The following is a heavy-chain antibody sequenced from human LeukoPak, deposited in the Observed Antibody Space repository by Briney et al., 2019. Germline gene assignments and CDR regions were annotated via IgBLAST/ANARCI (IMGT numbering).Heavy chain of an antibody. CDR3: ARARYYGSGSYYRLDY. D-gene: IGHD3-10*01. CDR2: INHSGST. CDR1: GGSFSGYY. J-gene: IGHJ4*02. V-gene: IGHV4-34*01. Sequence: PSETLSLTCAVYGGSFSGYYWSWIRPPPGKGLEWIGEINHSGSTNYNPSLKSRVTISVDTSKNQFSLKLSSVTAADTAVYYCARARYYGSGSYYRLDYWGQGTLVTVSS.